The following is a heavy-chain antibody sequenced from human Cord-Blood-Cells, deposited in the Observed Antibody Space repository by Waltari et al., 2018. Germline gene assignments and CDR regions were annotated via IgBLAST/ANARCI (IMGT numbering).Heavy chain of an antibody. J-gene: IGHJ6*02. V-gene: IGHV3-48*03. Sequence: EVQLVESGGGLVQPGGSLRLSCAASGFTFRRYAMNWVRQAPGKGLEWVSYISSSGSTIYYADSVKGRFTISRDNAKNSLYLQMNSLGADDTAVYYCARDHRLTTVYYYGMDVWGQGTTVTVSS. D-gene: IGHD4-17*01. CDR2: ISSSGSTI. CDR3: ARDHRLTTVYYYGMDV. CDR1: GFTFRRYA.